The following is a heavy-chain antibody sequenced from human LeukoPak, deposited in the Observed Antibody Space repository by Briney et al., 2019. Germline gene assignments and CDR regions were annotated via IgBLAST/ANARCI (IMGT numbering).Heavy chain of an antibody. J-gene: IGHJ4*02. D-gene: IGHD1-1*01. Sequence: PGGSLRLSCAASGFTFSSYAMSWVRQAPGKGLEGVASIKFDESEKHHVDSVKGRFTISRDNAKNSLFLQMNSLRGEDTAVYFCTRVTTNGYFEYWGQGTLVTVSS. CDR1: GFTFSSYA. CDR2: IKFDESEK. V-gene: IGHV3-7*04. CDR3: TRVTTNGYFEY.